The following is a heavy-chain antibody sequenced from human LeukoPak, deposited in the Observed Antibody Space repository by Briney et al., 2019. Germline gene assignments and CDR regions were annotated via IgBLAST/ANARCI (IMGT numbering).Heavy chain of an antibody. J-gene: IGHJ4*02. D-gene: IGHD6-13*01. V-gene: IGHV1-24*01. CDR2: FDPEDGET. Sequence: ASVKVSCKVSGYTLTELSLHWVRQAPGKGLEWMGRFDPEDGETIYARKFQGRVTMTEDTSTDTAYMELSSLRSEDTAVYYCARDRGSSSWYFDYWGQGTLVTVSS. CDR3: ARDRGSSSWYFDY. CDR1: GYTLTELS.